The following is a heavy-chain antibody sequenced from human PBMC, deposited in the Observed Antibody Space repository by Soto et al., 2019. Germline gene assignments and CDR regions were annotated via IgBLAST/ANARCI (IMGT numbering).Heavy chain of an antibody. CDR2: INPNSGDT. V-gene: IGHV1-2*02. CDR3: ATRYTYVHF. D-gene: IGHD5-18*01. J-gene: IGHJ1*01. CDR1: GYAFTGYY. Sequence: ASVKVSCKSSGYAFTGYYIHWVRQAPGQGLEWMGWINPNSGDTNYAQKFQGRVTMTRDTSFSTAYMELSSLRSDDTAVYYCATRYTYVHFWGQGSLVTVSS.